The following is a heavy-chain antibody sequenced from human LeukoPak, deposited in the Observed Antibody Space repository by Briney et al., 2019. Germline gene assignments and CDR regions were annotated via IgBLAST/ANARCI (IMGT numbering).Heavy chain of an antibody. CDR2: TYYRSKWYN. J-gene: IGHJ4*02. V-gene: IGHV6-1*01. CDR3: ARTGYCSSTSCYGALTSDY. D-gene: IGHD2-2*01. Sequence: SQTLSLTCAISGDSVSSNSAAWNWIRQSPSRGLEWLGRTYYRSKWYNDYAVSVKSRITINPDTSKNQFSLQLNSVTPEDTAVYYCARTGYCSSTSCYGALTSDYWGQGTLVTVSS. CDR1: GDSVSSNSAA.